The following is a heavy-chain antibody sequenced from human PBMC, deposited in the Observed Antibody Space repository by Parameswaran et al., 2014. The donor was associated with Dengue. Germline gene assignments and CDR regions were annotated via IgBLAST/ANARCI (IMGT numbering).Heavy chain of an antibody. J-gene: IGHJ3*01. V-gene: IGHV4-39*01. D-gene: IGHD3-22*01. CDR2: IYYSGST. Sequence: WIRQPPGKGLEWIGSIYYSGSTYYNPSLKSRVTISVDTSKNQFSLKLSSVTAADTAVYYCASVEIDYYDTPVCAFDVWGQGTMVTVSS. CDR3: ASVEIDYYDTPVCAFDV.